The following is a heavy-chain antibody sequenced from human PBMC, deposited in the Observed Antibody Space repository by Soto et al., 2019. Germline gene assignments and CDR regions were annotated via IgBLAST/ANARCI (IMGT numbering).Heavy chain of an antibody. Sequence: QVQLVESGGGVVQPGRSLRLSCAASGFTFSSYGMHWVRQAPGKGLEWVAVISYDGSNKYYADSVKGRFTISRDNFKNTLYLQMNSLRAEDTAVYYCAKDLFPRDSSAPEDYWGQGTLVTVSS. CDR2: ISYDGSNK. CDR1: GFTFSSYG. J-gene: IGHJ4*02. CDR3: AKDLFPRDSSAPEDY. D-gene: IGHD3-22*01. V-gene: IGHV3-30*18.